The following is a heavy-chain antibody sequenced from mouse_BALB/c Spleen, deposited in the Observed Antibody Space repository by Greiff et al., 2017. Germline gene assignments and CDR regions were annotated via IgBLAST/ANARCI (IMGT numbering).Heavy chain of an antibody. V-gene: IGHV5-4*02. CDR3: AVDVDRGDAMDY. D-gene: IGHD2-13*01. Sequence: DVQVVESGGGLVKPGGSLKLSCAASGFTFSDYYMYWVRQTPEKRLEWVATISDGGSNTYYPDSVKGRFTITRDNAKNNLYMPMSSLKYEDTAMYYCAVDVDRGDAMDYWGQGTSVTVSS. CDR2: ISDGGSNT. CDR1: GFTFSDYY. J-gene: IGHJ4*01.